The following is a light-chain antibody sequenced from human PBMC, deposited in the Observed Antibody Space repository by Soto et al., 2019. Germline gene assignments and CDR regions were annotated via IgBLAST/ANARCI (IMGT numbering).Light chain of an antibody. CDR3: QQYGGSRT. Sequence: EIVLTQSPGTLSLSPGERATLSCRASQSVSSSYLAWYHQKPGQAPRLLIYGASSRATGIPDRFSGSGSGTDFTLTISRLEPEDFALYYCQQYGGSRTFGQGTKVEIK. J-gene: IGKJ1*01. CDR1: QSVSSSY. CDR2: GAS. V-gene: IGKV3-20*01.